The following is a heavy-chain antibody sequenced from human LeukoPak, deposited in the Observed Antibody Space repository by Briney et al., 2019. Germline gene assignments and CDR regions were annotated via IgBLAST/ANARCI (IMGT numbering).Heavy chain of an antibody. CDR3: ARQGTRRNWFDP. CDR1: GGSLSAGSYF. J-gene: IGHJ5*02. Sequence: NPSETLSLTCTVSGGSLSAGSYFWGWIRQPPGKGLEWIGYIYYSGSTNYNPSLKSRVTISVDTSKNQFSLKLSSVTAADTAVYYCARQGTRRNWFDPWGQGTLVTVSS. CDR2: IYYSGST. V-gene: IGHV4-61*01.